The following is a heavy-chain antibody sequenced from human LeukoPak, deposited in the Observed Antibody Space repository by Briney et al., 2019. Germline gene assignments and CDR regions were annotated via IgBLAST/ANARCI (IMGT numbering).Heavy chain of an antibody. Sequence: PSETLSPTCTVSGGSISNYHWSWIRQPGGKGLEWIGQIHTSGSTNYNPPLKSRVTVSIDTPENQLSLTIRSVTAADTAIYYCARRHISSGWSFDYWGQGTLVTVSS. J-gene: IGHJ4*02. D-gene: IGHD6-19*01. CDR1: GGSISNYH. CDR2: IHTSGST. CDR3: ARRHISSGWSFDY. V-gene: IGHV4-4*07.